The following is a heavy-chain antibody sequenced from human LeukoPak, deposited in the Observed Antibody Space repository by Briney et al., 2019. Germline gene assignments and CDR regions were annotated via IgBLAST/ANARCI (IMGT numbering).Heavy chain of an antibody. D-gene: IGHD6-13*01. CDR2: ISGSGGST. CDR1: GFTFSSYA. J-gene: IGHJ6*02. CDR3: AREHSSSWYPTYYYYYGMDV. V-gene: IGHV3-23*01. Sequence: SGGSLRLSCAASGFTFSSYAMSWVRQAPGKGLEWVSAISGSGGSTYYADSVKGRLTISRDNSKNTLYLQMNSLRAEDTAVYYCAREHSSSWYPTYYYYYGMDVWGQGTTVTVSS.